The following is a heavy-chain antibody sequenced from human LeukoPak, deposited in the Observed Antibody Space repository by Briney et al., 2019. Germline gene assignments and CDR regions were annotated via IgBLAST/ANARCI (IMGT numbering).Heavy chain of an antibody. Sequence: SETLSLTCSVSGASISSYYWSWIRQPAGKGLEWIGRIYTSGSTNYNPSLKSRLTISVDTSKNQFSLKLSSVTAADTAVYYCARRGSGTYFLDYWGQGTLVTVSS. J-gene: IGHJ4*02. CDR2: IYTSGST. CDR3: ARRGSGTYFLDY. CDR1: GASISSYY. D-gene: IGHD1-26*01. V-gene: IGHV4-4*07.